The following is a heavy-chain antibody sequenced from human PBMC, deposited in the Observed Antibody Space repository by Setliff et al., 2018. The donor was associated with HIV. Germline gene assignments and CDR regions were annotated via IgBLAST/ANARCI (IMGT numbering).Heavy chain of an antibody. J-gene: IGHJ5*02. Sequence: SETLSLTCAVYGGSFSGDYWVWIRQSPGKGLEWIGDISQTRSTNYEPSLKSRVTISLDTSKNQLSLKLTSVSAADTAVYYCARGRLRTVTSLIKKRASYTWLDPWGQGTLVTVSS. CDR3: ARGRLRTVTSLIKKRASYTWLDP. CDR2: ISQTRST. D-gene: IGHD3-16*01. V-gene: IGHV4-34*01. CDR1: GGSFSGDY.